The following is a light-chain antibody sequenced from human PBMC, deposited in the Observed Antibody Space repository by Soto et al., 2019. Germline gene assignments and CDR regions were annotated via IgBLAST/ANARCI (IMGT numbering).Light chain of an antibody. CDR1: QSVSSSY. J-gene: IGKJ3*01. Sequence: EIVLTQSPGTLSLSPGERATLSCRASQSVSSSYLAWYQQKPGQAPRLLIYGASSSATGSPDRFSGSGSGTDFTLTISRLEPEAFAVYYCQQYGSSPFTFGPGTKVDIK. V-gene: IGKV3-20*01. CDR3: QQYGSSPFT. CDR2: GAS.